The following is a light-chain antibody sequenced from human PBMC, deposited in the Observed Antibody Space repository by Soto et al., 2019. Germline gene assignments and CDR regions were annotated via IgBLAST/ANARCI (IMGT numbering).Light chain of an antibody. CDR1: SSNIGAGYD. V-gene: IGLV1-40*01. CDR3: QSYDTSLSGVV. Sequence: QPVLTQPPSVSGAPGQRVTISCTGSSSNIGAGYDVQWYHQLPGTAPKLLIYGNNNRPSGVPDRFSGSKSGTSASLAITGLQAEDEADYYCQSYDTSLSGVVFGGGTQLTVL. CDR2: GNN. J-gene: IGLJ2*01.